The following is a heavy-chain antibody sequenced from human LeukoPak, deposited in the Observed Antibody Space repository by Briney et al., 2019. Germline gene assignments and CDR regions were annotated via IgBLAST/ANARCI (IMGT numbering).Heavy chain of an antibody. Sequence: GESLKISCKGPGYSFTNYWIGWVRQMAGQGLEWIGIIYPGDSDTRCSPSFQGQVTISADKSISTAYLQWSSLKASDTAIYYCARRDTGFEFFDSWGQGTLVTVSS. V-gene: IGHV5-51*01. CDR3: ARRDTGFEFFDS. J-gene: IGHJ4*02. CDR1: GYSFTNYW. CDR2: IYPGDSDT. D-gene: IGHD5-12*01.